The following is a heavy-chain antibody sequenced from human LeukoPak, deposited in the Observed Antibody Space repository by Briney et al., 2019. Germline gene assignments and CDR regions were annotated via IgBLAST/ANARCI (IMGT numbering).Heavy chain of an antibody. J-gene: IGHJ6*02. CDR1: GFTFGDYA. V-gene: IGHV3-49*04. Sequence: GRSLRLSCTASGFTFGDYAMSWVRQAPGKGLEWVGFIRSKAYGGTTEYAASVKGRFTISRDDSNSIAYLQMNSLKTEDTAVYYCTRALSMVRGIEGPFYYYYGMDVWGQGTTVTVSS. CDR2: IRSKAYGGTT. CDR3: TRALSMVRGIEGPFYYYYGMDV. D-gene: IGHD3-10*01.